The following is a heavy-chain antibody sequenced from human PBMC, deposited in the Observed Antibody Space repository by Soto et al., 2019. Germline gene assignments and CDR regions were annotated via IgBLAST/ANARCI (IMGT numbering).Heavy chain of an antibody. D-gene: IGHD6-13*01. CDR1: GFTVSSNY. Sequence: GGSLRLSCAASGFTVSSNYMSWVRQAPGKGLEWVSVIYSGGSTYYADSVKGRFTISRDNSKNTLYLQMNSLRAEDTAVYYCAREIAAAGTLYGMDVWGQGTTVTVSS. V-gene: IGHV3-53*01. J-gene: IGHJ6*02. CDR3: AREIAAAGTLYGMDV. CDR2: IYSGGST.